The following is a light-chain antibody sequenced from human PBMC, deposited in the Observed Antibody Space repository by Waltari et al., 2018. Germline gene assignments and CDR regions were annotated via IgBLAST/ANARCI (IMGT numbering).Light chain of an antibody. CDR1: SNDLGTYNL. V-gene: IGLV2-23*01. CDR3: CSYAGSTTFLYV. CDR2: GGT. J-gene: IGLJ1*01. Sequence: QPALTQPASVSGYPGQSHTISCTGSSNDLGTYNLVSWDQEHPGKAPKLMIYGGTERPPGVSNRFSGSKSSNTASLTICGLQAEDEADYYCCSYAGSTTFLYVFGTGTKVTVL.